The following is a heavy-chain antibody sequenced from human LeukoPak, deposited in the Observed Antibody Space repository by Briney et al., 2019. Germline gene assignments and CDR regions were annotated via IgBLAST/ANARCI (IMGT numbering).Heavy chain of an antibody. V-gene: IGHV4-34*01. CDR3: ARDTRAYYDSSGYYYS. D-gene: IGHD3-22*01. CDR2: INHSGST. CDR1: GGSFSGYY. J-gene: IGHJ4*02. Sequence: SETLSLTCAVYGGSFSGYYWSWIRQPPGKGLEWIGEINHSGSTNYNPSLKSRVTISVDTSKNQFSLKLSSVTAADTAVYYCARDTRAYYDSSGYYYSWGQGTLVTVSS.